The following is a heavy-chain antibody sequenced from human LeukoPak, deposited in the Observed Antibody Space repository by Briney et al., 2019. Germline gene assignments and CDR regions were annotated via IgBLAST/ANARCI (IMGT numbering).Heavy chain of an antibody. CDR1: GFTFSSYS. CDR2: ISSSSSYI. V-gene: IGHV3-21*01. J-gene: IGHJ4*02. CDR3: ARVYYYDSSGYYHAYDY. D-gene: IGHD3-22*01. Sequence: GGSLRLSCAASGFTFSSYSMNWVRQAPGKGLEWVSSISSSSSYIYYADSVKGRFTISRDNAKNSLYLQMNSLRAEDTAAYYCARVYYYDSSGYYHAYDYWGQGTLVTVSS.